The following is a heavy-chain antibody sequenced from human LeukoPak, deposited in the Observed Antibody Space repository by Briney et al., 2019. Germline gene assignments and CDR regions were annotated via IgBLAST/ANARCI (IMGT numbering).Heavy chain of an antibody. CDR1: GFTFSDYY. V-gene: IGHV3-11*01. CDR3: ARDENNDFWSGYYTRFDY. J-gene: IGHJ4*02. Sequence: GRSLRLSCAASGFTFSDYYMSWIRQAPGKGLEWVSYISSSGSTIYYADSVKGRFTISRDNAKNSLYLQMNSLRAEDTAVYYCARDENNDFWSGYYTRFDYWGQGTLVTVSS. D-gene: IGHD3-3*01. CDR2: ISSSGSTI.